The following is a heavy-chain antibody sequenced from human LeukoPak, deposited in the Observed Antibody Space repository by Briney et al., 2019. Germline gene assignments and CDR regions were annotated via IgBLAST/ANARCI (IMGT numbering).Heavy chain of an antibody. D-gene: IGHD3-22*01. V-gene: IGHV5-51*01. CDR2: IYPGDSDT. CDR1: GYSFASYW. CDR3: ARQGPNYYDRSGYASSDY. J-gene: IGHJ4*02. Sequence: GESLKISCKGSGYSFASYWIGWVRQMPGKGLEWMGIIYPGDSDTRYSPSFQGQVTISADKSISTAYLQWSSLKASDTAMYYCARQGPNYYDRSGYASSDYWGQGTLVTVSS.